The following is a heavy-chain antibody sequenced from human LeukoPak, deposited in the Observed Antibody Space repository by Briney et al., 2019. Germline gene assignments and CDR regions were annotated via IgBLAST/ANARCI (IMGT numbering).Heavy chain of an antibody. CDR1: GGTFSSYA. J-gene: IGHJ5*02. D-gene: IGHD3-10*01. Sequence: ASVTVSCKASGGTFSSYAISWVRQAPGQGLEWMGGIIPIFGTANYAQKFQGRVTITADESTSTAYMELSSLRSEDTAVYYCARDYDYYGSGRDWFDPWGQGTLVTVSS. CDR3: ARDYDYYGSGRDWFDP. V-gene: IGHV1-69*01. CDR2: IIPIFGTA.